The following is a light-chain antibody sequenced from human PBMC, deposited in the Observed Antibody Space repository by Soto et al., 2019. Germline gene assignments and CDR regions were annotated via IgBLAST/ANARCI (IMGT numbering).Light chain of an antibody. Sequence: ELVLTQSPGTLSVSPGDSATLSCRASQSVTSNYLAWYQQKPGQAPRALIFGASSRSAGIPARFSGSGSGTDLNLTISSLEPEDFAVYYCQKYGRSPSTCGQGTKVDIK. V-gene: IGKV3-20*01. CDR3: QKYGRSPST. CDR1: QSVTSNY. CDR2: GAS. J-gene: IGKJ1*01.